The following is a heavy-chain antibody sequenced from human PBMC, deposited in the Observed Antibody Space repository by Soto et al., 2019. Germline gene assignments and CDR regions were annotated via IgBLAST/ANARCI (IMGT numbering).Heavy chain of an antibody. J-gene: IGHJ5*02. CDR2: ISGSGGTT. Sequence: EVHLLESGGGLVQPGGSLRLSCAASGFTFNNYAMTWVRQAPGKGLEWVSHISGSGGTTYYADSVKGRFTVSRDNSKNTLYLQLSSLRADDTGLYYCAKDSYCTDRRCWGKNWFDPWGRGTLVTVS. CDR3: AKDSYCTDRRCWGKNWFDP. V-gene: IGHV3-23*01. D-gene: IGHD2-8*02. CDR1: GFTFNNYA.